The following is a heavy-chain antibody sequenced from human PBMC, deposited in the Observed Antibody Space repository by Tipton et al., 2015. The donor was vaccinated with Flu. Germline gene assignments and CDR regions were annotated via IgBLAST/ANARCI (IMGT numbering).Heavy chain of an antibody. V-gene: IGHV1-2*02. CDR3: GRSSFPILTGYSPLDY. CDR1: GYTFTGYY. D-gene: IGHD3-9*01. J-gene: IGHJ4*02. Sequence: QMQLVQSGAEVKKPGASVRVSCKASGYTFTGYYLHWVRQAPGQGLEWMGWINPNSGGTNYAQKFQGRVTMTRDTSFSTAYMELSRLRSDDTALYYCGRSSFPILTGYSPLDYWGQGTLVTVSS. CDR2: INPNSGGT.